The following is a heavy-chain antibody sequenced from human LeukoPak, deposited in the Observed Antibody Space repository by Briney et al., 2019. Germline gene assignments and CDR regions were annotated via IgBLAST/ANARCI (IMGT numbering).Heavy chain of an antibody. CDR3: ARDNLGVYWSFIYYYMDV. J-gene: IGHJ6*03. V-gene: IGHV1-18*01. Sequence: GASVKVSCKASGYTFTSYGISWVRQAPGQGLEWMGWISAYNGNTNYAQKLQGRVTMTTDTSTSTAYMELRSLRSDDTAVYYCARDNLGVYWSFIYYYMDVWGKGTTVTVSS. CDR1: GYTFTSYG. CDR2: ISAYNGNT. D-gene: IGHD2-8*02.